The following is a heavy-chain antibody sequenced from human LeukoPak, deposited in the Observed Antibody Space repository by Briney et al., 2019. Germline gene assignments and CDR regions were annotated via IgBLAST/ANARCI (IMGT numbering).Heavy chain of an antibody. V-gene: IGHV3-48*01. CDR1: GFTFSSYS. J-gene: IGHJ4*02. CDR2: ISSSSSTI. Sequence: GGSLRLSCAASGFTFSSYSMNWVRQAPGKGLEWVSYISSSSSTIYYADSVKGRFTISRDNAKNSLYLQMNSLRAEDTAVYYCARAEGSGWYDDYFDYWGQGTLVTVSS. D-gene: IGHD6-19*01. CDR3: ARAEGSGWYDDYFDY.